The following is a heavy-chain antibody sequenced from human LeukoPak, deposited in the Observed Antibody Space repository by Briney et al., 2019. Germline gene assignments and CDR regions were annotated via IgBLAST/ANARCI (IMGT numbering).Heavy chain of an antibody. CDR2: ISSSGSTI. CDR1: GFTFSDYY. D-gene: IGHD3-22*01. CDR3: ARARSYYYDSSVGLGY. J-gene: IGHJ4*02. V-gene: IGHV3-11*04. Sequence: GGSLRLSCAASGFTFSDYYMSWIRQAPGKGLEWVSYISSSGSTIYYADSVKGRFTISRDNAKNSLYLQMNSLRAEDTAVYYCARARSYYYDSSVGLGYWGQGTLVTVSS.